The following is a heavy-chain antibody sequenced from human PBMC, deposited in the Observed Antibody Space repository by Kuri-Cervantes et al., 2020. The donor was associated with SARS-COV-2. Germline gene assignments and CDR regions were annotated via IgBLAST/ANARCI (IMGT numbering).Heavy chain of an antibody. CDR2: ISYDGSNK. V-gene: IGHV3-30*18. D-gene: IGHD2-15*01. CDR1: GFTFSSYG. Sequence: GGSLRLSCAASGFTFSSYGMHWVRQAPGKGLEWVAVISYDGSNKYYAGSVKGRFTISRDNSKNTLYLQMNSLRAEDTAVYYCAKALRVVVVAATDLFDYWGQGTLVTVSS. CDR3: AKALRVVVVAATDLFDY. J-gene: IGHJ4*02.